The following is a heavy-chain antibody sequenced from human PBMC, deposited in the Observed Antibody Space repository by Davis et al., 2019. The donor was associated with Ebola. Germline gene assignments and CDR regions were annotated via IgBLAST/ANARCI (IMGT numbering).Heavy chain of an antibody. CDR1: GGSFSGYY. V-gene: IGHV4-34*01. CDR3: ARGRYLPSIAVGVYGKLDP. Sequence: SETLSLTCAVYGGSFSGYYWSWIRQPPGKGLEWIGEINHSGSTNYNPSLKSRVTISVDTSNTQFSLKMDSLTAADTAIYYCARGRYLPSIAVGVYGKLDPWGQGTLVTVSS. CDR2: INHSGST. J-gene: IGHJ5*02. D-gene: IGHD2-8*01.